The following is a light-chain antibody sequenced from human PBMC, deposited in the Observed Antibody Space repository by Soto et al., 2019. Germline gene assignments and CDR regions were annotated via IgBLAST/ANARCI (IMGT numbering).Light chain of an antibody. CDR2: KAS. CDR1: QSISSY. J-gene: IGKJ4*01. V-gene: IGKV1-5*03. Sequence: DIQMTQSPSSLSASVGDRVTITCRASQSISSYLNWYQQKPGKAPKLLIHKASSLESGVPSRFSGSGSETEFTLTISGLQPDDFATYFCQQYNRYPLTFGGGTKVDIK. CDR3: QQYNRYPLT.